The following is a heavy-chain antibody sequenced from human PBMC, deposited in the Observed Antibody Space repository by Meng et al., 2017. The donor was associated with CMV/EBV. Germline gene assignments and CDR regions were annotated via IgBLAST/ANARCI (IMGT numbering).Heavy chain of an antibody. D-gene: IGHD2-2*01. Sequence: GGSLRLSCAASGFPFSPYTIHWVRQAPGKGLEWVSSISSSSSYIYYADSVKGRFTISRDNAKNSLYLQMNSLRAEDTAVYYCARADAIVVVPAAILDYYYGMDVWGQGTTVTVSS. V-gene: IGHV3-21*01. CDR3: ARADAIVVVPAAILDYYYGMDV. J-gene: IGHJ6*02. CDR1: GFPFSPYT. CDR2: ISSSSSYI.